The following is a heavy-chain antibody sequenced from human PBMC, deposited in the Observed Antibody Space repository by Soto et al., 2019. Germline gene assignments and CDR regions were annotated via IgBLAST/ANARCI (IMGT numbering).Heavy chain of an antibody. Sequence: QVRLVQSGAEVKKPGASVQVSCKASGYTFINYGITWVRQAPGQGLEWMGWINTFNGNTNYAQKLQGRVTMTTGTSTSTAYMELRSLRSDDTAVYYCARGFGSGSYYESWGQGTLVTVSS. J-gene: IGHJ5*02. CDR3: ARGFGSGSYYES. V-gene: IGHV1-18*01. CDR2: INTFNGNT. CDR1: GYTFINYG. D-gene: IGHD3-10*01.